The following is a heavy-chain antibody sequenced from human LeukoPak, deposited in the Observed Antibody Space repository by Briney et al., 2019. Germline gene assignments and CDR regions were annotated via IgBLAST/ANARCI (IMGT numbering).Heavy chain of an antibody. Sequence: PGGSLRLSCAASGFTFSNYAMSWVRQAPGKGLEWVSAISGSGGNTYYADSVKGRFTISRDNSKNTLSLQMNSLRAEDTAVYYCAKDLYYDSSGPIFDYWGQGTLVTVSS. D-gene: IGHD3-22*01. CDR2: ISGSGGNT. J-gene: IGHJ4*02. CDR1: GFTFSNYA. CDR3: AKDLYYDSSGPIFDY. V-gene: IGHV3-23*01.